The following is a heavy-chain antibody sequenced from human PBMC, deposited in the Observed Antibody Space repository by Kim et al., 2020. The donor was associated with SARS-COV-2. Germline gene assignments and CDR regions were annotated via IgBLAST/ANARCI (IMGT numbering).Heavy chain of an antibody. D-gene: IGHD3-10*01. J-gene: IGHJ4*02. Sequence: SETLSLTCTVSGASISSRDYFWSWIRQFPGKGLEWIGYIYYNGNTYYSPSLQSRVIISVDTSKNQFSLKLSSMTAADTAVYYCARGRGGYWGQGNLVTVSS. CDR3: ARGRGGY. V-gene: IGHV4-31*03. CDR2: IYYNGNT. CDR1: GASISSRDYF.